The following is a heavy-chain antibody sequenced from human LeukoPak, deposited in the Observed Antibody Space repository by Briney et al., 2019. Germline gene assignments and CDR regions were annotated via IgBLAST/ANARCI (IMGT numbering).Heavy chain of an antibody. V-gene: IGHV3-23*01. D-gene: IGHD6-19*01. Sequence: GGSLRLSCAASGFTFSSYAMSWVRQAPGKGLEWVSAISGSGGSTYYADSVKGRFTISRDNSKNTLYLQMNSLRAEDTAVYYCAKDKVAVAANGYDAFDIWGQGTMVTVSS. J-gene: IGHJ3*02. CDR2: ISGSGGST. CDR1: GFTFSSYA. CDR3: AKDKVAVAANGYDAFDI.